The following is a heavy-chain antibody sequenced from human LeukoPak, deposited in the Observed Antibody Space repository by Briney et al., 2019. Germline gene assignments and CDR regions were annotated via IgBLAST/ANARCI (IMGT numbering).Heavy chain of an antibody. J-gene: IGHJ4*02. V-gene: IGHV3-53*01. CDR2: IYSGGST. CDR3: ARSTWGGDIDY. D-gene: IGHD2-21*01. CDR1: GFTVSSNY. Sequence: PGGSLRLSCAASGFTVSSNYMSWVRQAPGKGLEWVSVIYSGGSTNYADSVKGRFTISRDSSKNTLYLQMNSLRAEDTAVYYCARSTWGGDIDYWGQGTLVTVSS.